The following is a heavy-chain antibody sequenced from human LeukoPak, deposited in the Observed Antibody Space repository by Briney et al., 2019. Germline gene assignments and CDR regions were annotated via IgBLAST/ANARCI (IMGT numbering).Heavy chain of an antibody. CDR1: GTSMRSEY. D-gene: IGHD6-19*01. CDR2: IYYSGST. J-gene: IGHJ4*01. CDR3: GKGSGWYKY. V-gene: IGHV4-59*01. Sequence: SETLSLTCTVSGTSMRSEYWSWIRQPPGKGLEWIANIYYSGSTNYNPSLKSRVTISIDTSKNQFSLKLSSVTAADTAVYYCGKGSGWYKYWGHGILVTVSS.